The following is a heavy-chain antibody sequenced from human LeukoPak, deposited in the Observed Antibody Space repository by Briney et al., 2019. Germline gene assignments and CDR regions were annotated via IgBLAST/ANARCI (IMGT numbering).Heavy chain of an antibody. CDR1: GGTFSNLA. Sequence: SVKVSCKASGGTFSNLAISWVRQAPGQGLEWMGRIIPTTGLANYAQNFQGRVTITADKSTSTAYMELSSLRSEDTAVYYCARWDGLSVGATGEFDYWGQGTLVTVSS. J-gene: IGHJ4*02. V-gene: IGHV1-69*04. CDR3: ARWDGLSVGATGEFDY. D-gene: IGHD1-26*01. CDR2: IIPTTGLA.